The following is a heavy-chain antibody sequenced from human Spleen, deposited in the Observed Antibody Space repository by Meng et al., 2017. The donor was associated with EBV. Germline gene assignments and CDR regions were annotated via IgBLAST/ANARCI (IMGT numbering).Heavy chain of an antibody. J-gene: IGHJ5*02. Sequence: LQLPESGPGLVKPSETLSLPCTVSGGSISSSSYYWGWIRQPPGKGLEWIGNIYYSGSTYYNPSLKSRVTISIDTSKNHFSLKMNSATAADTAIYYCARRMEKIGSYYWFDPWGQGTLVTVSS. CDR1: GGSISSSSYY. CDR3: ARRMEKIGSYYWFDP. CDR2: IYYSGST. V-gene: IGHV4-39*02. D-gene: IGHD1-26*01.